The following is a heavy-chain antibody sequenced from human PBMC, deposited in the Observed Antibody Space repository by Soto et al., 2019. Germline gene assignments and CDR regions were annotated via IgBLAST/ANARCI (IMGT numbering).Heavy chain of an antibody. CDR3: ARIGLTTALL. CDR2: IYYSGST. CDR1: GGSINSGDYY. D-gene: IGHD4-17*01. V-gene: IGHV4-30-4*01. J-gene: IGHJ4*02. Sequence: QVQLQESGPGLVKPSQTLSLTCTVSGGSINSGDYYWSWIRQPPGKGLEWLGYIYYSGSTYYNPPLRSRVTISIDTSKSHFFLNLSSVTAAATAVYYCARIGLTTALLWGQGTLVTVSS.